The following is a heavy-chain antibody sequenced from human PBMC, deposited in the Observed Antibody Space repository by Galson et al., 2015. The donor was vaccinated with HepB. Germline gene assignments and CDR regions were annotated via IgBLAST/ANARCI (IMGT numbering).Heavy chain of an antibody. J-gene: IGHJ4*02. Sequence: SLRLSCAASGFIFTNFDMMWVRQAPGKGLEWVSGVSNGGDRTYYADSVKGRFTISRDNAKNTVYLQMHNLRAEDTAVYYCAKDLQRRSGWFSVDYWGQGALVTASS. CDR1: GFIFTNFD. CDR2: VSNGGDRT. V-gene: IGHV3-23*01. D-gene: IGHD6-19*01. CDR3: AKDLQRRSGWFSVDY.